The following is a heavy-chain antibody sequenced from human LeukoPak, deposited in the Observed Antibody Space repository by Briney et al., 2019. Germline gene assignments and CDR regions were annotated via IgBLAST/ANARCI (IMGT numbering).Heavy chain of an antibody. J-gene: IGHJ5*02. Sequence: KPSQTLSLTCTVSGGSIGSGDYYWSWIRQPAGKGLEWIGRIYTGGSTNYNPSLKSRVTISVDTSKNQFSLKLSSVTAADTAVYYCARGNGLYDFWSPRGDWFDPWGQGTLVTVSS. CDR3: ARGNGLYDFWSPRGDWFDP. CDR2: IYTGGST. CDR1: GGSIGSGDYY. V-gene: IGHV4-61*02. D-gene: IGHD3-3*01.